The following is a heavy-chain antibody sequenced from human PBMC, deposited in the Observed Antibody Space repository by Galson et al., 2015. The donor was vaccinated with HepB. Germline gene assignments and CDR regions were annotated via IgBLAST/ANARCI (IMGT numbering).Heavy chain of an antibody. D-gene: IGHD2-2*02. J-gene: IGHJ6*02. CDR2: ISSSSSYT. CDR3: ASIRPPHNYYYGMDV. V-gene: IGHV3-11*06. Sequence: SLRLSCAASGFTFSDYYMSWIRQAPGKGLEWVSYISSSSSYTNYADSVKGRFTISRDNAKNSLYLQMNSLRAEDTAVYYCASIRPPHNYYYGMDVWGQGTTVTVSS. CDR1: GFTFSDYY.